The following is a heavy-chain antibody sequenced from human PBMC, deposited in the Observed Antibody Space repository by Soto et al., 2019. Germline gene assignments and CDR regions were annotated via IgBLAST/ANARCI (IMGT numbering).Heavy chain of an antibody. CDR1: GGSISSGGYY. J-gene: IGHJ3*02. V-gene: IGHV4-31*03. CDR3: ARGAFPDHSPNYYDSSGYYSLDAFDI. Sequence: SETLSLTCTVSGGSISSGGYYWSWIRQHPGKGLEWIGYIYYSGSTYYNPSLKSRVTISVDTSKNQFSLKLSSVTAADTAVYYCARGAFPDHSPNYYDSSGYYSLDAFDIWGQGTMVTVSS. CDR2: IYYSGST. D-gene: IGHD3-22*01.